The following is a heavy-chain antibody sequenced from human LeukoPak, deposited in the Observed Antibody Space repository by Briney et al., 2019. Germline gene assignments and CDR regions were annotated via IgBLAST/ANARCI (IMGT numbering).Heavy chain of an antibody. CDR3: ARALYDYVWGSY. J-gene: IGHJ4*02. CDR2: ISSSSSYI. V-gene: IGHV3-21*01. CDR1: GFTFSSYS. Sequence: GGSLRLSCAASGFTFSSYSMNWVRQAPGKGLEWVSSISSSSSYIYYADSVKGRFTISRDNAKNSLYLQTNSLRAEDTAVYYCARALYDYVWGSYWGQGTLVTVSS. D-gene: IGHD3-16*01.